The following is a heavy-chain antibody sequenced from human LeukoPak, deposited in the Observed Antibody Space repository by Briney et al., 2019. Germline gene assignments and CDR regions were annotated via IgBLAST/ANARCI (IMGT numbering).Heavy chain of an antibody. CDR1: GFTFSDYD. Sequence: PGGSLRLSCAASGFTFSDYDMSSVRQAPGKGLEWVSYISTSGSIIYYADSVKGRFTISRDNAKNSLFLQMNSLRAEDTAVYYCAREGQWLVKYYFDYWGQGTLVTVSS. CDR2: ISTSGSII. V-gene: IGHV3-11*04. CDR3: AREGQWLVKYYFDY. D-gene: IGHD6-19*01. J-gene: IGHJ4*02.